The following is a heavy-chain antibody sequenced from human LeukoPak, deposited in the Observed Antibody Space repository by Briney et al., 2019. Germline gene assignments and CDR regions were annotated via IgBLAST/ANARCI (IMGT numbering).Heavy chain of an antibody. CDR3: ARATGDY. CDR1: GGSISSYC. CDR2: IYYSGST. J-gene: IGHJ4*02. V-gene: IGHV4-59*08. Sequence: SETLSLTCTVSGGSISSYCWSWIRQPPGKGLEWIGYIYYSGSTNYNPSLKSRVTISVDTSKNQFSLKLSSVTAADTAVYYCARATGDYWGQGTLVTVSS.